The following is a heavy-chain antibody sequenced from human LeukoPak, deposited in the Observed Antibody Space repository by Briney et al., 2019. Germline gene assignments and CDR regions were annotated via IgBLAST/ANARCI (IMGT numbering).Heavy chain of an antibody. CDR3: ARDGPHSLYYDILTGYPPDYYGMDV. Sequence: ASVKVSCKASGYTFTSYDINWVRQATGQGLEWMGWISAYNGNTNYAQKLQGRVTMTTDTSTSTAYMELRSLRSDDTAVYYCARDGPHSLYYDILTGYPPDYYGMDVWGQGTTVTVSS. D-gene: IGHD3-9*01. CDR1: GYTFTSYD. CDR2: ISAYNGNT. J-gene: IGHJ6*02. V-gene: IGHV1-18*01.